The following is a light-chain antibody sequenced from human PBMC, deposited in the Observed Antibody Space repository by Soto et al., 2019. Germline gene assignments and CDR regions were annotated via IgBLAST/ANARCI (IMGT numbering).Light chain of an antibody. Sequence: EIVLTQSPGTLSLSPGERATLSCRASQTVSSSYLAWYQQKPGHAPRLLIYGASNRATGIPDRFSGSASGTEFTLTISRLEPEDFAVYYCQQYGTPGTFGHGTKVDIK. V-gene: IGKV3-20*01. J-gene: IGKJ1*01. CDR2: GAS. CDR3: QQYGTPGT. CDR1: QTVSSSY.